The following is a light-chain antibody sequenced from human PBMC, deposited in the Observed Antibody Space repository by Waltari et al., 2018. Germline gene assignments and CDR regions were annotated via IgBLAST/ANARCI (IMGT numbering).Light chain of an antibody. CDR1: RSVLYSSNNKNY. J-gene: IGKJ5*01. CDR2: WAS. CDR3: QHRHEWPVT. Sequence: DIVMTQSPDSLAVSLGERATINCTSSRSVLYSSNNKNYLAWYQQKPGQPPKLLIYWASTREAGVPDRFSGSGSGTDFTLTISSLEPEDFAVYYCQHRHEWPVTFGQGTRLDIK. V-gene: IGKV4-1*01.